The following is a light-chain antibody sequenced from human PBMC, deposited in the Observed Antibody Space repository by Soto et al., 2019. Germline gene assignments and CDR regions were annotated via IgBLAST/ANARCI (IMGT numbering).Light chain of an antibody. CDR3: QAWDSSTAV. CDR1: SSDIGGYNY. J-gene: IGLJ1*01. V-gene: IGLV2-14*01. CDR2: EVS. Sequence: QSALTQPASVSGSPGQSITISCTGTSSDIGGYNYVSWYQQHPGKAPKLIIYEVSNRPSGVSHRFSGSKSANTASLTISGLQAEDEADYYCQAWDSSTAVFGTGTKLTVL.